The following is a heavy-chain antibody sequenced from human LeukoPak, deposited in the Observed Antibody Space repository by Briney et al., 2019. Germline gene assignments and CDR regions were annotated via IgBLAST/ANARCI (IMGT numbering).Heavy chain of an antibody. D-gene: IGHD6-6*01. CDR1: GFTFSNYA. CDR2: ISSSSSYI. V-gene: IGHV3-21*01. Sequence: GGSLRLSCAASGFTFSNYAMSWLRQAPGRGLEWVSSISSSSSYIYYADSVKGRFTISRDNAKNSLYLQMNSLRAEDTAVYYCAREYSSSSPYDYWGQGTLVTVSS. CDR3: AREYSSSSPYDY. J-gene: IGHJ4*02.